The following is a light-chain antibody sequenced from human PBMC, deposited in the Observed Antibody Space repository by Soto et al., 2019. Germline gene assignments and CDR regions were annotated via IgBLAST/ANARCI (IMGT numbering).Light chain of an antibody. CDR3: QSYDSSLSGVV. CDR2: GNS. Sequence: QAVVTQPPSVSGAPGQRVTISCTGSSSNIGAGYDVHWYQQLPGTAPKLLIYGNSNRPSGVPDRFSGSKSGTSASPAITGLQAEDEADYYCQSYDSSLSGVVFGGGTKPTVL. J-gene: IGLJ2*01. V-gene: IGLV1-40*01. CDR1: SSNIGAGYD.